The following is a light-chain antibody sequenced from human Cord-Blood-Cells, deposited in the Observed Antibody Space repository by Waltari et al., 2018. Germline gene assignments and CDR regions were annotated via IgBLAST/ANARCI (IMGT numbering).Light chain of an antibody. CDR2: EGS. Sequence: QSALTQPTSVSGSPGQSIPISCTGTSSDVGSYNLVSCYQQHPGKAPKLMIYEGSKRPSGVSNRFSGSKSGNTASLTISGLQAEDEADYYCCSYAGSSTVVFGGGTKLTVL. CDR3: CSYAGSSTVV. J-gene: IGLJ2*01. V-gene: IGLV2-23*01. CDR1: SSDVGSYNL.